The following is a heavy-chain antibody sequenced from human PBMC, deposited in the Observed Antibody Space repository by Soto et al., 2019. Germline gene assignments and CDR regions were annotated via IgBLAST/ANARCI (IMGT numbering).Heavy chain of an antibody. CDR1: GYTFTSYG. V-gene: IGHV1-18*01. D-gene: IGHD6-13*01. CDR2: ISAYNGNT. CDR3: ARVGSSSSWYKAPYYYYGMDV. Sequence: QVQLVRSGAEVKKPGASVKVSCKASGYTFTSYGISWVRQAPGQGLEWMGWISAYNGNTNYAQKLQGRVTMTTDTSTSTAYMELRSLRSDDTAVYYCARVGSSSSWYKAPYYYYGMDVWGQGTTVTVSS. J-gene: IGHJ6*02.